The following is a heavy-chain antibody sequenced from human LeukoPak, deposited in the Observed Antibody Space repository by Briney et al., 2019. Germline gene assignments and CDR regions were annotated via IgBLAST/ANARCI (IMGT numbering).Heavy chain of an antibody. V-gene: IGHV3-74*01. CDR3: AKDRDIVLMVYDFDY. CDR1: GFTFSNYW. J-gene: IGHJ4*02. D-gene: IGHD2-8*01. CDR2: INSDGSST. Sequence: GGSLRLSCAASGFTFSNYWMHWVRQAPGKGLVWVSRINSDGSSTSYADSVKGRFTISRDNAKNTLYLQMNSLRAEDTAVYYCAKDRDIVLMVYDFDYWGQGTLVTVSS.